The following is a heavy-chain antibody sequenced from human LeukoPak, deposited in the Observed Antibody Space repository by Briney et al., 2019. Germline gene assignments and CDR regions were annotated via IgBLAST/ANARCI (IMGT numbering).Heavy chain of an antibody. CDR1: GYSISSGYY. D-gene: IGHD3-10*01. V-gene: IGHV4-38-2*01. CDR3: ARGYGSGTDY. CDR2: INHSGST. Sequence: PSETLSLTCAVSGYSISSGYYWGWIRQPPGKGLEWIGEINHSGSTNYNPSLKSRVTISVDTSKNQFSLKLSSVTAADTAVYYCARGYGSGTDYWGQGTLVTASS. J-gene: IGHJ4*02.